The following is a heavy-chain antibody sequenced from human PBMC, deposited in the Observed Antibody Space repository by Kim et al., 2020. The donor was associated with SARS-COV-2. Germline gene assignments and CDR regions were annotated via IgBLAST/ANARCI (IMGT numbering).Heavy chain of an antibody. CDR2: IYYSGST. CDR3: ARENGAQGQFDY. CDR1: GGSISSGGYY. J-gene: IGHJ4*02. Sequence: SETLSLTCTVSGGSISSGGYYWSWIRQHQGKGLEWIGYIYYSGSTYYNPSLKSRVTISVDTSKNQFSLKLSSVTAADTAVYYCARENGAQGQFDYWGQGTLVTVSS. V-gene: IGHV4-31*03. D-gene: IGHD4-17*01.